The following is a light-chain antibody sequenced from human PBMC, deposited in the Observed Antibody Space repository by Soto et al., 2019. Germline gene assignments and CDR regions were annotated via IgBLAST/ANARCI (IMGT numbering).Light chain of an antibody. CDR3: SSYTSSSTVV. Sequence: QSALTQPASVSGSPGQSITISCTGTSSDVGGYNYVSWYLQHPGKAPKLMIYGVNNRPSGVSNRFSGSKSGNTASLTISGLQAEDEADYYCSSYTSSSTVVFGGGTKVTVL. CDR2: GVN. J-gene: IGLJ2*01. CDR1: SSDVGGYNY. V-gene: IGLV2-14*01.